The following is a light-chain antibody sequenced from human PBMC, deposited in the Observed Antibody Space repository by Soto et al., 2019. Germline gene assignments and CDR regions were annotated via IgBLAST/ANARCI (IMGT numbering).Light chain of an antibody. CDR3: SSYTSSSTLV. CDR2: EVS. J-gene: IGLJ1*01. CDR1: SSDVGAYNY. V-gene: IGLV2-14*01. Sequence: QSALTQPASVSGSPGQSITISCTGTSSDVGAYNYVSWYQQHPGKAPKLMIYEVSNRPSGVSNRFSGSKSGNTASLTISGLQAEDEADYYCSSYTSSSTLVFGTGPKLTVL.